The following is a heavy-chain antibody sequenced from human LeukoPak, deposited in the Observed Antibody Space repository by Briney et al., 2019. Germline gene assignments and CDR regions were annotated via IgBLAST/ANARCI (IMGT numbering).Heavy chain of an antibody. J-gene: IGHJ5*02. CDR1: GASVSTSPYY. CDR2: IFNIGPA. V-gene: IGHV4-61*10. Sequence: SETLSLTCKVSGASVSTSPYYWTWIRQPAGKGLEWIGRIFNIGPANYNPSFKSRVTISRDTSKNDFSLNLNSVTAADTAVYYCAASWNDERCFDPWDQGTLVTVSS. CDR3: AASWNDERCFDP. D-gene: IGHD1-1*01.